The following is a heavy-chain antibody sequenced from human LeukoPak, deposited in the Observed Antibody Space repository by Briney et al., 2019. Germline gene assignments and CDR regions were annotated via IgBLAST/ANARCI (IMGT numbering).Heavy chain of an antibody. J-gene: IGHJ4*02. CDR3: ARAKEATIYYFDY. V-gene: IGHV4-59*01. D-gene: IGHD2-21*01. CDR1: GGSISSYY. Sequence: SETLSLTCTVSGGSISSYYWSWIRQPPGKGLEWIGYIYYSGSTNYNPSLKSRVTISVDTSKNQFSLKLTSVTAADTAVYYCARAKEATIYYFDYWGQGTLVIVSS. CDR2: IYYSGST.